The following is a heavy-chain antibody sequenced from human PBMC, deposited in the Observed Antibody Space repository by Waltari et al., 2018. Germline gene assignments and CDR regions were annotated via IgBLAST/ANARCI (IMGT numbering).Heavy chain of an antibody. CDR2: ISYDGSNK. CDR1: GFTFSSYA. V-gene: IGHV3-30-3*01. Sequence: QVQLVESGGGVAQPGRSLRLSCAAGGFTFSSYARQRVRQAPGKGLEWVAVISYDGSNKYYADSVKGRFTISRDNSKNTLYLQMNSLRAEDTAVYYCAREGFRYYYMDVWGKGTTVTISS. CDR3: AREGFRYYYMDV. J-gene: IGHJ6*03.